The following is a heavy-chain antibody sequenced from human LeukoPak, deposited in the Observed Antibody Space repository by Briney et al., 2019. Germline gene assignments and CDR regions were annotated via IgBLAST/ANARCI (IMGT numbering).Heavy chain of an antibody. CDR2: IYPGDSET. D-gene: IGHD5-18*01. CDR1: GYSFTTYW. J-gene: IGHJ4*02. CDR3: ARRGYTYGFYY. Sequence: GESLKISCKGSGYSFTTYWIGWVRQMPGKGLEWMGIIYPGDSETRYSPSFQGQVTISVDKSISTAYLQWSSLKASDTAMYYCARRGYTYGFYYWGQGTLVTVSS. V-gene: IGHV5-51*01.